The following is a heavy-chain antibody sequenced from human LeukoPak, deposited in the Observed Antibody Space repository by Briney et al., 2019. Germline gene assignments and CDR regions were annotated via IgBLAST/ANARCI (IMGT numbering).Heavy chain of an antibody. CDR2: IRGSGFST. Sequence: GGTLRLSCAASGFTFSNHGMSWVRQAPGKGLEWVSGIRGSGFSTDYADSVKGRFTISRDNSKNTLYLQMNSLRVEDTAVYYCAKAGFYDILTDGLDIWGQGTMVIVSS. CDR1: GFTFSNHG. J-gene: IGHJ3*02. V-gene: IGHV3-23*01. D-gene: IGHD3-9*01. CDR3: AKAGFYDILTDGLDI.